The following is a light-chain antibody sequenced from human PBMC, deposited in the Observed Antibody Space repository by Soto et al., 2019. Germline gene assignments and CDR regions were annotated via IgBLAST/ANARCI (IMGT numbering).Light chain of an antibody. V-gene: IGKV4-1*01. CDR2: WAS. CDR1: QSILYSPNNKNY. J-gene: IGKJ1*01. Sequence: DIVMTQSPDSMAVSLGERATINCKSSQSILYSPNNKNYLAWYQQKPGQPPKLLIYWASTRESGVPDRFSGSGSGTDLTLTISILQAEVVAVYYCHKYYDVLQTFGHGTKVEIK. CDR3: HKYYDVLQT.